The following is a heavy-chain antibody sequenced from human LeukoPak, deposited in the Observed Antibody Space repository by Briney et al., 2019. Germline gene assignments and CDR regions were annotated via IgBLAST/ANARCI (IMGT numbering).Heavy chain of an antibody. CDR3: ARHKHVCGGGGFDP. J-gene: IGHJ5*02. Sequence: PSETLSLTCTVSGGSMSRYYWSWIRQSPGKGLEWIAYIYQSGTTNYNPSLKSRVTISIDMSKNQFSLKLTSVTAADTAIYYCARHKHVCGGGGFDPLGQGPPVIVSS. CDR2: IYQSGTT. CDR1: GGSMSRYY. D-gene: IGHD3-16*01. V-gene: IGHV4-59*01.